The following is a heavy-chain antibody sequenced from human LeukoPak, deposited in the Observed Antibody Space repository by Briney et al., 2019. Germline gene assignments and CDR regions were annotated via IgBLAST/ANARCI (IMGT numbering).Heavy chain of an antibody. V-gene: IGHV1-69*13. CDR2: IIPIFGTA. CDR3: ARAGYDILAGYSDYYYYGMDV. Sequence: ASVKVSCKASGGTFSSYAISWVRQAPGQGLEWMGGIIPIFGTANYAQKFQGRVTITADESTSTAYMELSSLRSEDTAVYYCARAGYDILAGYSDYYYYGMDVWGKGTTVTVSS. CDR1: GGTFSSYA. D-gene: IGHD3-9*01. J-gene: IGHJ6*04.